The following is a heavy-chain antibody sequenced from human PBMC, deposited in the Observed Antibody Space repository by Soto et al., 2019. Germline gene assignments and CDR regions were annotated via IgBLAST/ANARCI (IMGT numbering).Heavy chain of an antibody. Sequence: SETLSLTCTVSGGSISSSSSYWGWIRQPPGKGLEWIGYIYYSGSTNYNPSLKSRVTISVDTSKNQFSLKLSSVTAADTAVYYCARHSYSSGWYKWGQGTLVTVSS. D-gene: IGHD6-19*01. CDR3: ARHSYSSGWYK. V-gene: IGHV4-39*01. CDR2: IYYSGST. J-gene: IGHJ4*02. CDR1: GGSISSSSSY.